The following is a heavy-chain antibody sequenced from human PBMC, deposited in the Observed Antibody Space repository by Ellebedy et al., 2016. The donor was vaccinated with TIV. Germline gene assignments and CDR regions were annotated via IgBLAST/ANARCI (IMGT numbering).Heavy chain of an antibody. Sequence: GESLKISCAASGFTFSSYWMSWVRQAPGKGLEWVANIKQDGSEKEYVDSVKGRFTISRDNAKNSLYLQMNRLRAEDTAVYYCSRSRTRIAAAAADYWGQGTLVTVSS. J-gene: IGHJ4*02. D-gene: IGHD6-13*01. CDR3: SRSRTRIAAAAADY. CDR1: GFTFSSYW. CDR2: IKQDGSEK. V-gene: IGHV3-7*03.